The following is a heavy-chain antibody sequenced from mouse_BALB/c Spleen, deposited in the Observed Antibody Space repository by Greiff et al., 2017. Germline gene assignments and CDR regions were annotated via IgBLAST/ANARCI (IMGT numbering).Heavy chain of an antibody. D-gene: IGHD1-1*01. CDR2: IWAGGST. Sequence: VQLVESGPGLVAPSQSLSITCTVSGFSLTSYGVHWVRQPPGKGLEWLGVIWAGGSTNYNSALMSRLSISKDNSKSQVFLKMNSLQTDDTAMYYCARNYYGSRNYAMDFWGQGTSVTVSS. CDR1: GFSLTSYG. J-gene: IGHJ4*01. V-gene: IGHV2-9*02. CDR3: ARNYYGSRNYAMDF.